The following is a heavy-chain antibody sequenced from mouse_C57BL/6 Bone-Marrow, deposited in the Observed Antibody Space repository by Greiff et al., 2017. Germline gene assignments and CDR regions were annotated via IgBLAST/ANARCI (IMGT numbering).Heavy chain of an antibody. CDR3: ARKGFAY. CDR2: INPSTGGT. V-gene: IGHV1-42*01. J-gene: IGHJ3*01. CDR1: GYSFTGYY. Sequence: VHVKQSGPELVKPGASVTISCKASGYSFTGYYMNWVKQSPEKSLEWIGEINPSTGGTTYNQKFKSKATLTVDKPSSTAYMQLSSLTSEDSAVYYCARKGFAYWGQGTLVTVSA.